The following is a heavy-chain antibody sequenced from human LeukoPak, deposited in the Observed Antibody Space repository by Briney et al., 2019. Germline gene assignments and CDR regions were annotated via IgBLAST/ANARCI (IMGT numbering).Heavy chain of an antibody. CDR3: ARVVVVTAAMSYNWFDP. CDR1: GYSISSGYY. J-gene: IGHJ5*02. CDR2: IYHSGST. Sequence: PSETLSLTCAVSGYSISSGYYWGWIRQPPGKGLEWIGSIYHSGSTYYNPSLKSRVTISVDTSKNQFSLKLSSVTAADTAVYYCARVVVVTAAMSYNWFDPWGQGTLVTVSS. D-gene: IGHD2-2*01. V-gene: IGHV4-38-2*01.